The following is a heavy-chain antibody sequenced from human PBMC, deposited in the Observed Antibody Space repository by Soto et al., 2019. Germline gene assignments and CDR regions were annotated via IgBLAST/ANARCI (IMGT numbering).Heavy chain of an antibody. CDR1: GFTFSSYG. V-gene: IGHV3-33*01. Sequence: PVGSLRLSCAASGFTFSSYGMHWVRQAPGKGLEWVALIWYDGSNKYYADSVKGRFTISRDNSKNTLYLQMNSLRAEDTAVYYCARDPRLRYFDWLYGRYXWGQGTTFTVS. J-gene: IGHJ6*02. D-gene: IGHD3-9*01. CDR2: IWYDGSNK. CDR3: ARDPRLRYFDWLYGRYX.